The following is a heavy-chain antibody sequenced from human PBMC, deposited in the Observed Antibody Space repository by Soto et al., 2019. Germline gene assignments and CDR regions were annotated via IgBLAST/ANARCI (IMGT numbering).Heavy chain of an antibody. CDR1: GYTFTSYY. Sequence: ASVKVSCKASGYTFTSYYMHWVRQAPGQGLEWMGIINPSGGSTSYAQKFQGRVTMTRDTSTSTVYMELSSLRSEDTAVYYCARILQYSSSSGSDAFDIWGQGTMVTVSS. J-gene: IGHJ3*02. CDR3: ARILQYSSSSGSDAFDI. D-gene: IGHD6-6*01. CDR2: INPSGGST. V-gene: IGHV1-46*03.